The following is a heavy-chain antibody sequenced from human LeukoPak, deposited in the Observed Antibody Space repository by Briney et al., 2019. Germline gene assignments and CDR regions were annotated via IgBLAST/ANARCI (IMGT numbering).Heavy chain of an antibody. CDR1: GFTFSNAW. CDR3: AKVKLTTVTTLDY. D-gene: IGHD4-17*01. V-gene: IGHV3-30*02. Sequence: GGSLRLSCAASGFTFSNAWMSWVRQAPGKGLEWVAFIRYDGSNKYYADSVKGRFTISRDNSKNTLYPQMDSLRAEDTAVYYCAKVKLTTVTTLDYWGQGTLVTVSS. J-gene: IGHJ4*02. CDR2: IRYDGSNK.